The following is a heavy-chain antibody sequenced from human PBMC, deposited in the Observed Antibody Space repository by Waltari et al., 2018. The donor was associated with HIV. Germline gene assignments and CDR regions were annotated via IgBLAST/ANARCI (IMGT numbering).Heavy chain of an antibody. Sequence: QVQLQQWGAGLLKPSETLSLTCAVYGRSFSDYYWSWIRQPPGKGLEWIGEINHSGSTNYNPSLNSRVTISVDTSKNQFSLKLSSVTAADTAVYYCARGGNYYRSGSYYKLDYWGQGTLVTVSS. CDR2: INHSGST. D-gene: IGHD3-10*01. V-gene: IGHV4-34*01. CDR3: ARGGNYYRSGSYYKLDY. CDR1: GRSFSDYY. J-gene: IGHJ4*02.